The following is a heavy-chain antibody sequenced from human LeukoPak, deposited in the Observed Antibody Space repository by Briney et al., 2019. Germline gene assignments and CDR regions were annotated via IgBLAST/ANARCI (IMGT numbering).Heavy chain of an antibody. Sequence: ASVNVSCKASGYTFSNFAINWVRQAPGQGLEWMGWISVHNLNTKYAENLQDRVTMTTDTSTSTAYMELRSLRSDDTGVYYCGRVTSGYVKAVDYWGQGTLVTVSS. J-gene: IGHJ4*02. D-gene: IGHD5-12*01. V-gene: IGHV1-18*01. CDR3: GRVTSGYVKAVDY. CDR1: GYTFSNFA. CDR2: ISVHNLNT.